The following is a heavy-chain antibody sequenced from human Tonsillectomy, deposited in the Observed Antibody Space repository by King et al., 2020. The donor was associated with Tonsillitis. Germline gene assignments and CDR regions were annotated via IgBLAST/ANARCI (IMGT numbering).Heavy chain of an antibody. J-gene: IGHJ3*02. V-gene: IGHV5-51*01. D-gene: IGHD3-22*01. CDR3: ARPLAFSSGYYNGFDI. Sequence: QLVQSGAEVKKPGESLKISCKGSGYSFTNYWIGWVRQRPGKGLEWMWNIYPDESVTRYSPSFQGQVTISADKSISTPYLRWSSLKASDTAMYYGARPLAFSSGYYNGFDIWGQGTMITVSS. CDR1: GYSFTNYW. CDR2: IYPDESVT.